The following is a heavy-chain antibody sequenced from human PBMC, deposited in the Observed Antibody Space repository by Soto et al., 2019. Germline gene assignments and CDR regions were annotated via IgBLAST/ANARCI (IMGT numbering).Heavy chain of an antibody. CDR1: GFTFSSYA. CDR2: ISGSGGST. D-gene: IGHD6-13*01. Sequence: EVQLLESGGGLVQPGGSLRLSCAASGFTFSSYAMSWVRQAPGKGLEWVSAISGSGGSTYYADSVKGRFTISRDNSKNTLYQQMNSLRAEDTAVYDWAKVRPGEWYSSSWRGFDDWGQGTLVTVSS. J-gene: IGHJ4*02. CDR3: AKVRPGEWYSSSWRGFDD. V-gene: IGHV3-23*01.